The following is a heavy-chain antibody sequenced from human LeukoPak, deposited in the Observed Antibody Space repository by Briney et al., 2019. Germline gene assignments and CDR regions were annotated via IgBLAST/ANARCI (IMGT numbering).Heavy chain of an antibody. Sequence: GGSLRLSCAASGFTFSSYAMHWVRQAPGKGLEWVAVISYDGSNKYYADSVKGRFTISRDNSKNTLYLQMNSLRAEDTAVYYCARAGTGYSSSWYGGTYNYFDYWGQGTLVTVSS. J-gene: IGHJ4*02. CDR3: ARAGTGYSSSWYGGTYNYFDY. V-gene: IGHV3-30-3*01. D-gene: IGHD6-13*01. CDR1: GFTFSSYA. CDR2: ISYDGSNK.